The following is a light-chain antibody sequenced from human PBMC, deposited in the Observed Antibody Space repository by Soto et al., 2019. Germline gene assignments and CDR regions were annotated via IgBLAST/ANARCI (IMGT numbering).Light chain of an antibody. CDR1: QSVSSTY. V-gene: IGKV3-20*01. CDR2: GTS. J-gene: IGKJ1*01. Sequence: EIVLTQSPGTLSLSPGERVTLSCRASQSVSSTYLAWYQQKPGQAPRLLIYGTSSRATGIPDRFSGSGSGTDFTLTISRLEPEDFAVYYCQQYSYSPRAFGQGTKVEIK. CDR3: QQYSYSPRA.